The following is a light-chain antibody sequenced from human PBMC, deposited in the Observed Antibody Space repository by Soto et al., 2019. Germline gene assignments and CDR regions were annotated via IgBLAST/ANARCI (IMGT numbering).Light chain of an antibody. J-gene: IGKJ4*01. Sequence: DIQMTQSPSSLSASVGDRVTITCRASQDVNTWLAWYQQKPGRAPNLLIFAASSLQSGVPSRFSGNGSGTHFTLSISSLQPEDFATYYCHQAHIFPLTFGGGTKVEIK. CDR3: HQAHIFPLT. CDR2: AAS. CDR1: QDVNTW. V-gene: IGKV1-12*01.